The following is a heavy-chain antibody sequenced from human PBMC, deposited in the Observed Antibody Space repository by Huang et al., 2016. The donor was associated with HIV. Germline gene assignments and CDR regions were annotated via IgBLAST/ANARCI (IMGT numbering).Heavy chain of an antibody. CDR3: ARDKEAGTPFFDP. CDR1: GFNFLTYA. D-gene: IGHD6-19*01. Sequence: QVQLVQSGAEVEKPGASVNLSCKASGFNFLTYALNWVRQAPGQRLEWMGWINGDGLTKYSHKFQGRVTITRDRSASTVYVDFKSLTYEDTAVYYCARDKEAGTPFFDPWGQGTLVTVSS. J-gene: IGHJ5*02. V-gene: IGHV1-3*01. CDR2: INGDGLT.